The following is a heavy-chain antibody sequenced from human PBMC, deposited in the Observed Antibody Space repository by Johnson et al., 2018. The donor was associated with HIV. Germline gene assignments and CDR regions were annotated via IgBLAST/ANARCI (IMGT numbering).Heavy chain of an antibody. CDR3: AKSCNWGPLTLDAFDS. Sequence: VQLVESGGGLVRPGGSLRLSCAASGFTFDDYGMSWVRQGPGKGLEWVSVIYSGGSTYYADSVKGRFTISRDNSKNTLYLQMNSLRPEDTALYYCAKSCNWGPLTLDAFDSWGQGTKVTVSS. CDR1: GFTFDDYG. J-gene: IGHJ3*02. CDR2: IYSGGST. D-gene: IGHD7-27*01. V-gene: IGHV3-66*02.